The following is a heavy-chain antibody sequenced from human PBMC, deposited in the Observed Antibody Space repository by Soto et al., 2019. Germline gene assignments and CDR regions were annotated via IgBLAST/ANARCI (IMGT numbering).Heavy chain of an antibody. CDR1: GYTFTGYY. D-gene: IGHD6-13*01. J-gene: IGHJ3*02. V-gene: IGHV1-2*04. CDR3: ARSIIAAISVRRKPTDAFDI. CDR2: INPNSGGT. Sequence: ASVKVSCKASGYTFTGYYMHWVRQAPGQGLEWMGWINPNSGGTNYAQKFQGWVTMTRDTSISTAYMELSRLRSDDTAVYYCARSIIAAISVRRKPTDAFDIWGQGTMVTVSS.